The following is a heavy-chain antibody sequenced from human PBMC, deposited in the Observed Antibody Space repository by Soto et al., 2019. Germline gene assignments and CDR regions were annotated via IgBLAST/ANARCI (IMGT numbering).Heavy chain of an antibody. Sequence: SGGSLRLSCAASGFTFRTYPLSWFRQLPGKGLEWVSAISGSGGSTYYADSVKGRFTISRDNSKNTLYLQMNSLRAEDTAVYYCAAHMTTTTGPDAFDIWGQGTMVTVSS. J-gene: IGHJ3*02. CDR2: ISGSGGST. D-gene: IGHD4-17*01. CDR3: AAHMTTTTGPDAFDI. CDR1: GFTFRTYP. V-gene: IGHV3-23*01.